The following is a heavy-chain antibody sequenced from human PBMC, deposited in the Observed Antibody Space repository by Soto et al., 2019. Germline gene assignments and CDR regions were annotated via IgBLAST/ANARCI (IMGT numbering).Heavy chain of an antibody. CDR2: ISGSGANT. V-gene: IGHV3-23*01. J-gene: IGHJ5*02. CDR3: ANGRFLEWLLPDNWFDP. Sequence: PGGSLRLSCAASGFTFTSFAVSWVRQAPGKGLEWVSAISGSGANTYYADSVKGRFTISRDNSKNMLYLQMNSLRDEDTAVYYCANGRFLEWLLPDNWFDPWGQGTLVTVSS. D-gene: IGHD3-3*01. CDR1: GFTFTSFA.